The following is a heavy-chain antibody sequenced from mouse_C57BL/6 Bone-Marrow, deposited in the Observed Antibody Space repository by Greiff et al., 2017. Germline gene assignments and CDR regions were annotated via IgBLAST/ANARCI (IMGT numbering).Heavy chain of an antibody. J-gene: IGHJ4*01. CDR1: GYTFTSYG. V-gene: IGHV1-81*01. CDR2: IYPRSGNT. CDR3: SYDYVYYYAMDY. Sequence: VQRVESGAELARPGASVKLSCKASGYTFTSYGISWVKQRTGQGLEWIGEIYPRSGNTYYNEKFKGKAPLTADKSSSTAYMELRSLTSEDSAVYFCSYDYVYYYAMDYWGQGTSVTVSS. D-gene: IGHD2-4*01.